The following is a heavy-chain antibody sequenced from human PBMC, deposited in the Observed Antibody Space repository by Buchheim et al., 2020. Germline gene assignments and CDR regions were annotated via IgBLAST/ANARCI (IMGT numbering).Heavy chain of an antibody. D-gene: IGHD5-24*01. CDR3: ARDTNLFNLEMATTDY. V-gene: IGHV4-39*07. CDR2: IYYSGST. CDR1: GGSISSSSYY. J-gene: IGHJ4*02. Sequence: QLQLQESGPGLVKPSETLSLTCTVSGGSISSSSYYWGWIRQPPGKGLEWIGSIYYSGSTYYNPSLTSRVTISVDTSKNQFSLKLSSVTAADTAVYYCARDTNLFNLEMATTDYWGQGTL.